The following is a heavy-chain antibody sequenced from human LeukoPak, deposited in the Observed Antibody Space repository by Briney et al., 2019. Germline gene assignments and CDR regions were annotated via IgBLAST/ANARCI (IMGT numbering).Heavy chain of an antibody. V-gene: IGHV4-34*01. CDR1: GGSFSGYY. CDR3: ARGRTTYDYVWGSYRPPDY. Sequence: PSETLSLTCAVCGGSFSGYYWNWIRQPPGKGLEWIGEINHRGSTNYNPSLKSRVSISVDTSKNQFSLKLSSVTAADTAVYYCARGRTTYDYVWGSYRPPDYWGQGTLVTVSS. J-gene: IGHJ4*02. D-gene: IGHD3-16*02. CDR2: INHRGST.